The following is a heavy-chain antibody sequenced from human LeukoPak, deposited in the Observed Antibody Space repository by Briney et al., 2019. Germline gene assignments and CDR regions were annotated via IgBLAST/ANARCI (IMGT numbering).Heavy chain of an antibody. V-gene: IGHV3-33*01. D-gene: IGHD5-18*01. CDR1: GFTFSSYG. CDR2: IWYDGSNK. Sequence: GGSLRLSCAASGFTFSSYGMHWVRQAPGKGLEWVAVIWYDGSNKYYADSVKGRFTISRDNAENSLYLQMNSLRVEDTAFYYCARDLAYSRLDYWGQGMLVTVSS. CDR3: ARDLAYSRLDY. J-gene: IGHJ4*02.